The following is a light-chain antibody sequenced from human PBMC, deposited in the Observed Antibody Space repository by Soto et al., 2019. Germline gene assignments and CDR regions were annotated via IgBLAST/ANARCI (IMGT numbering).Light chain of an antibody. V-gene: IGKV1-9*01. CDR1: QGIRIY. CDR3: QQYNSYSPT. J-gene: IGKJ1*01. CDR2: AAS. Sequence: DIQLTQSPSFLSASVGDRVTITCRASQGIRIYLAWYQQRPGKAPKFLIYAASTLQSGVPSRFNGSGSETEFTLTISGLQPGDSATYYCQQYNSYSPTFGQGTKVDIK.